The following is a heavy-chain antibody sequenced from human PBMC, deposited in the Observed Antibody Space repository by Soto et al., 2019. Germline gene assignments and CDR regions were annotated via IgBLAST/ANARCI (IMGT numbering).Heavy chain of an antibody. CDR1: GYSFTSYW. CDR2: IDPSDSQT. CDR3: ARLSGYSSGWHYFEY. Sequence: PGESLKISCKGSGYSFTSYWISWVGQMPGKGLEWMGRIDPSDSQTYYSPSFQGHVTTLVDKSINTAYLQWSSLKASDTAMYYCARLSGYSSGWHYFEYWGQGTLVTVSS. J-gene: IGHJ4*02. V-gene: IGHV5-10-1*01. D-gene: IGHD6-19*01.